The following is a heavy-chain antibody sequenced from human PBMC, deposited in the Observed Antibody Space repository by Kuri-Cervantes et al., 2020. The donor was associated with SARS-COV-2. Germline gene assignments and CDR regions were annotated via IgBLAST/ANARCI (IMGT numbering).Heavy chain of an antibody. J-gene: IGHJ6*02. D-gene: IGHD2-2*01. Sequence: GESLKISCAASGFTFSSYGMHWVRQAPGKGLEWVAVISYDGSNKYYADSVKGRFTISRDNSKDTLYLQMNSLRAEDTAVYYCAKDTDIVVVPAYYYYYGMDVWGQGTTVTVSS. CDR2: ISYDGSNK. CDR1: GFTFSSYG. V-gene: IGHV3-30*18. CDR3: AKDTDIVVVPAYYYYYGMDV.